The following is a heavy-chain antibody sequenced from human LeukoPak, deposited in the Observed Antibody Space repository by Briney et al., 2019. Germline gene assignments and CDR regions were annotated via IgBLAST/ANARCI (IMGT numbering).Heavy chain of an antibody. Sequence: PGGSLRLSCAASGFSFSAYSMNWVRQAPGKGLQWVSSISGTSTYIYYADSVRGRFTISRDNAKNSLYLEMSSLRAEDTAVYCCATVAAGFYWGQGTLVTVSS. CDR1: GFSFSAYS. J-gene: IGHJ4*02. CDR3: ATVAAGFY. D-gene: IGHD6-13*01. V-gene: IGHV3-21*01. CDR2: ISGTSTYI.